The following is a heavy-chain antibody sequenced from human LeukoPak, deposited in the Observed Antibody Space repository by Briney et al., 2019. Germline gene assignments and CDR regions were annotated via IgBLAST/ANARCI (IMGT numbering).Heavy chain of an antibody. D-gene: IGHD3-22*01. CDR2: ISAYNGNT. J-gene: IGHJ4*02. Sequence: ASVKVSCKASGYTFTSYGISWVRQAPGQGLEWMGWISAYNGNTNYSQKLQGRVTMTTDTSTSTAYMELRSLRSDDTAVYYCARVRGYYDSSGPRDYWGQGTLVTVSS. V-gene: IGHV1-18*01. CDR3: ARVRGYYDSSGPRDY. CDR1: GYTFTSYG.